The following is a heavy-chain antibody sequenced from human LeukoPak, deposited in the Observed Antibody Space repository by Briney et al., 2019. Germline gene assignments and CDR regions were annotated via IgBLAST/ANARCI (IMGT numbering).Heavy chain of an antibody. D-gene: IGHD2-8*02. V-gene: IGHV1-46*01. CDR2: INPSGGST. Sequence: GASVKVSCKASGYTFTSYYMHWVRQAPGQGLEWMGIINPSGGSTSYAQKFQGRVTMTRDTPTSTVYMELSSLRSEDTAVYYCARDSVGYGYMDVWGKGTTVTVSS. J-gene: IGHJ6*03. CDR1: GYTFTSYY. CDR3: ARDSVGYGYMDV.